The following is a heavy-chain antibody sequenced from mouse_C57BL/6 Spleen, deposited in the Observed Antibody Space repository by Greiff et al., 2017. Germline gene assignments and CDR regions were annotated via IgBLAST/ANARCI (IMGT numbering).Heavy chain of an antibody. CDR2: IWSGGST. CDR3: ARTLQVEDYFDY. CDR1: GFSLTSYG. Sequence: QVQLKQSGPGLVQPSQSLSITCTVSGFSLTSYGVHWVRQSPGKGLEWLGVIWSGGSTDYNAAFISRLSISKDNSKSQVFFKMNSLQADDTAIYYCARTLQVEDYFDYWGQGTTLTVSS. J-gene: IGHJ2*01. D-gene: IGHD1-1*01. V-gene: IGHV2-2*01.